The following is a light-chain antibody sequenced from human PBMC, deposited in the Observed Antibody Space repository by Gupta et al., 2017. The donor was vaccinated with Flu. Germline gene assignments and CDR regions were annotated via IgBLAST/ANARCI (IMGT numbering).Light chain of an antibody. Sequence: EIVLTQSPGTLSLSPGERATLSCRASQSVSSNDLAWYQQKPGQAPRLVIYGASSRAAGIPDRFSGSGSGTDFTLTISRREPEDFAVYYCQQYGNSPPLTFGGGTRVEIK. CDR3: QQYGNSPPLT. V-gene: IGKV3-20*01. CDR1: QSVSSND. J-gene: IGKJ4*01. CDR2: GAS.